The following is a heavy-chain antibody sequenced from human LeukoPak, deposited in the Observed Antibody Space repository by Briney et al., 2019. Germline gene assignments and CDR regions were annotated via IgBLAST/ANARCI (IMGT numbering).Heavy chain of an antibody. Sequence: SVKVSCKASGGTFSSYAISWVRQAPGQGLEWMGGIIPIFGTANYAQKFQGRVTITADESTSTAYMELSSLRSEDTAVYYCATDASSFWSGYNIGMGAFDIWGQGTMVTVSS. V-gene: IGHV1-69*13. CDR1: GGTFSSYA. CDR2: IIPIFGTA. D-gene: IGHD3-3*01. J-gene: IGHJ3*02. CDR3: ATDASSFWSGYNIGMGAFDI.